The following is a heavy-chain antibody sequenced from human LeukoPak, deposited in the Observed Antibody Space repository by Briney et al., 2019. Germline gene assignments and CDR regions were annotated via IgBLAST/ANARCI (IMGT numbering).Heavy chain of an antibody. D-gene: IGHD3-16*01. Sequence: GGSLTLSCAASGCTFSSYIMNWVRQAPGKGLEWVSYISSSSSTIYYPDSVKGRFTISRDNDKNSLYLQMNSLRAEDTAVYYCARGGFYYYYMDVWGKGTTVTVSS. CDR3: ARGGFYYYYMDV. V-gene: IGHV3-48*04. CDR1: GCTFSSYI. J-gene: IGHJ6*03. CDR2: ISSSSSTI.